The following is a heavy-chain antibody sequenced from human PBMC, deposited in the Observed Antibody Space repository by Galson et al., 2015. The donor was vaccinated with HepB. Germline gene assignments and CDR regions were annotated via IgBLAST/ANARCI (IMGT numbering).Heavy chain of an antibody. V-gene: IGHV4-59*08. J-gene: IGHJ6*02. D-gene: IGHD3-3*01. CDR2: IYYSGST. CDR1: GGSISSYY. CDR3: ARHAGNNYDFWSGYYNLYYYYGMDV. Sequence: VSGGSISSYYWSWIRQPPGKGLEWIGYIYYSGSTNYNPSLKSRVTISVDTSKNQFSLKLSSVTAADTAVYYCARHAGNNYDFWSGYYNLYYYYGMDVWGQGTTVTVSS.